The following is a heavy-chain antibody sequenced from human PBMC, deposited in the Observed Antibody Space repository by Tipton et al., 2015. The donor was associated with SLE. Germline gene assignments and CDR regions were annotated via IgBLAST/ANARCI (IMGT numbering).Heavy chain of an antibody. D-gene: IGHD3/OR15-3a*01. V-gene: IGHV4-34*01. J-gene: IGHJ6*03. CDR3: ARAPGLDRDYYYYYYMDV. Sequence: TLSLTCAVYGGSFSGYYWSWIRQPPGKGLEWIGDINHSGSTNYNPSLKSRVTISVDTSKNQFSLKLSSVTAADTAVYYCARAPGLDRDYYYYYYMDVWGKGTTVTVSS. CDR1: GGSFSGYY. CDR2: INHSGST.